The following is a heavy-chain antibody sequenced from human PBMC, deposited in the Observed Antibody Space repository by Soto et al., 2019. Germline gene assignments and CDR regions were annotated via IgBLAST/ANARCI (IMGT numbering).Heavy chain of an antibody. CDR1: GFTFSSYG. V-gene: IGHV3-33*01. D-gene: IGHD3-22*01. CDR2: IWYDGSNK. Sequence: QVQLVESGGGVVQPGRSLRLSCAASGFTFSSYGMHWVRQAPGKGLEWVAVIWYDGSNKYYAESVKGRFTISRDNSKNTLYLRMNSLRAEDTAVYYCARTLYYSSGYHHFQHWGQGTLVSVSS. J-gene: IGHJ1*01. CDR3: ARTLYYSSGYHHFQH.